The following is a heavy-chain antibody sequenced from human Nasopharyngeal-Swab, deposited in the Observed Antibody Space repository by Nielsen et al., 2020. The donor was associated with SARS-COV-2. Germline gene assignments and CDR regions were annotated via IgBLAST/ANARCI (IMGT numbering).Heavy chain of an antibody. CDR2: ISWNSGSI. D-gene: IGHD4-17*01. V-gene: IGHV3-9*01. CDR1: GFTFDDYA. CDR3: AKLGSLDDYGDQGAY. J-gene: IGHJ4*02. Sequence: SLKISCAASGFTFDDYAMHWVRQAPGKGLEWVSGISWNSGSIGYADSVKGRFTISRDNAKNSLYLQMNSLRAEDTALYYCAKLGSLDDYGDQGAYWGQGTLVTVSS.